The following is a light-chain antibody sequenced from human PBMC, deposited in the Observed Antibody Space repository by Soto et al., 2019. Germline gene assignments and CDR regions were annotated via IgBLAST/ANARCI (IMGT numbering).Light chain of an antibody. CDR1: QSVSSSY. J-gene: IGKJ2*01. CDR3: QQYGSSPDT. CDR2: GAS. Sequence: EIVLTQSPGTLSLSPGERATLSCRASQSVSSSYLAWYQQKPGQAPRLLIYGASSRATGIPDRFSGSVSGTDFTLTISRLEPDDFAVYYCQQYGSSPDTFGQGTKLEIK. V-gene: IGKV3-20*01.